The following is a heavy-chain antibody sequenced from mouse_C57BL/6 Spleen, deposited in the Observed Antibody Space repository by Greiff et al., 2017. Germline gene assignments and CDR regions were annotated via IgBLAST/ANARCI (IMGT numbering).Heavy chain of an antibody. J-gene: IGHJ3*01. V-gene: IGHV1-56*01. CDR3: ARAAQATSWFAY. CDR1: GYTFTSHW. D-gene: IGHD3-2*02. CDR2: IFPGSGST. Sequence: QVQLKQSGPELVRPGASVKISCKAPGYTFTSHWMQWVRQRPGQGLEWIGEIFPGSGSTYYNEKFKGKGTLTLDTSSSTAYMQLSSLTSKYSAVYFCARAAQATSWFAYWGQGTLVTVSA.